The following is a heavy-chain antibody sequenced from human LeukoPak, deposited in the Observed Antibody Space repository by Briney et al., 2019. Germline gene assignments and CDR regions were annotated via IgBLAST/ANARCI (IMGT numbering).Heavy chain of an antibody. Sequence: ASVKVSCKASGGSFSSYAITWVRQAPGQGLEWMGRIVPIFGIANYAQNFQGSVTLTADKSTSTAHMEMSSLRSEDTAVYYCATDSLGIAAAGTDHYFALDVWGQGTTVTVSS. J-gene: IGHJ6*02. D-gene: IGHD6-13*01. CDR3: ATDSLGIAAAGTDHYFALDV. V-gene: IGHV1-69*04. CDR1: GGSFSSYA. CDR2: IVPIFGIA.